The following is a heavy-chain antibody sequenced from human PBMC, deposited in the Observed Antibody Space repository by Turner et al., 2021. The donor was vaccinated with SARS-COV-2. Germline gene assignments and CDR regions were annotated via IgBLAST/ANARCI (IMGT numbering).Heavy chain of an antibody. V-gene: IGHV3-30*03. CDR2: ISDDGSNK. D-gene: IGHD6-13*01. CDR3: ARAGLATAGDY. CDR1: GFTFSGSG. J-gene: IGHJ4*02. Sequence: QVQLVESGGGVVQPGRSLRLSCAVSGFTFSGSGMHWVRQAPGKGLEWVAVISDDGSNKFYVDPAKGRFTISRDNSRNTLYLQMNNLRVEDTAVYFCARAGLATAGDYWGQGTLVTVSS.